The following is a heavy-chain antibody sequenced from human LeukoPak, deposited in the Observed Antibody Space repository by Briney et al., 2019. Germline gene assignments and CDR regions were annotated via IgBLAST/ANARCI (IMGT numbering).Heavy chain of an antibody. V-gene: IGHV3-23*01. J-gene: IGHJ4*02. D-gene: IGHD6-13*01. CDR1: GFTFSSYA. CDR3: AKDVSQGRLLSAAAATTAFDY. CDR2: ISGSASST. Sequence: PWGSLRLSCAASGFTFSSYAINWVRQVPGKGLEWVSAISGSASSTYYADSVKGRFTISRDNSKNTLYLQMNSLRAEDTALYYCAKDVSQGRLLSAAAATTAFDYWGQGTLVTVSS.